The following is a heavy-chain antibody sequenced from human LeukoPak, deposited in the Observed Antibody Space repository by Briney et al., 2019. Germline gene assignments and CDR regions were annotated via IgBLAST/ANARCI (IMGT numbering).Heavy chain of an antibody. CDR3: ARMERIGSDNWFDP. D-gene: IGHD1-1*01. CDR1: GYTFTSYD. Sequence: ASVKVSCKASGYTFTSYDINWVRQAIGQGLEWMGWMSPNSGNTGYALKFQGRVTISRNTSISTAYMELSSLRSEDTAVYYCARMERIGSDNWFDPWGQGTLVTVSS. V-gene: IGHV1-8*03. J-gene: IGHJ5*02. CDR2: MSPNSGNT.